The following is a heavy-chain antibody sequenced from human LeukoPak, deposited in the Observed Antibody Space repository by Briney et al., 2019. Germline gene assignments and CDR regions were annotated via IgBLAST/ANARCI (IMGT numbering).Heavy chain of an antibody. CDR3: ARGWQQQLEPVGY. CDR1: GFTFSSYS. CDR2: ISSSSSTI. V-gene: IGHV3-48*04. Sequence: GGSLRFSCAASGFTFSSYSMNWVRQAPGKGLEWVSSISSSSSTIYYADSVKGRFTISRDNAKNSLYLQMNSLRAEDTAVYYCARGWQQQLEPVGYWGQGTLVTVSS. J-gene: IGHJ4*02. D-gene: IGHD6-13*01.